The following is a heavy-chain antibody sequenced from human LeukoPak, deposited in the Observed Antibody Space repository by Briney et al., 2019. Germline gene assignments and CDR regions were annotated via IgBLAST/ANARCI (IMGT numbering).Heavy chain of an antibody. D-gene: IGHD6-13*01. Sequence: PGGSLRLSCAASGFTFSSYAMSWARQAPGKGLEWVSAISGSGGSTYYADSVKGRFTISRDNSKNTLYLQMNSLRAEDTAVYYCAKDLRPGYSSSWYANYFDYWGQGTLVTVSS. J-gene: IGHJ4*02. CDR2: ISGSGGST. CDR3: AKDLRPGYSSSWYANYFDY. V-gene: IGHV3-23*01. CDR1: GFTFSSYA.